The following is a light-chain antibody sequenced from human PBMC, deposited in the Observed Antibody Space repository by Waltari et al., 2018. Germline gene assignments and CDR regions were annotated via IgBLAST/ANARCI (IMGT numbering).Light chain of an antibody. V-gene: IGLV1-44*01. J-gene: IGLJ1*01. CDR2: GNS. Sequence: QSALTQEASVSGTVGQKVTLSCIGNTNNVGNYAVGLYQQISHGAPKNWMFGNSLPSCIPDRFSGSKSGTTASLTISGLQPEDEGDYYCSAWDPSLSTHVFGTGTKVTV. CDR3: SAWDPSLSTHV. CDR1: TNNVGNYA.